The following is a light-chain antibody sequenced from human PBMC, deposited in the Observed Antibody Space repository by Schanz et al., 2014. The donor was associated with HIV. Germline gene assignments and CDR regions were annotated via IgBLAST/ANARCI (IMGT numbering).Light chain of an antibody. V-gene: IGLV2-14*03. CDR2: DVT. CDR1: SSDVGHYDY. Sequence: QSALTQPPSASGSRGQSVTISCTGTSSDVGHYDYVSWYQQHPGQAPKLLIYDVTYRPSEISNRFSGSKSGYTASLTISGLQADDEADYYCSSYTTSSTLVFGGGTKLTVL. CDR3: SSYTTSSTLV. J-gene: IGLJ2*01.